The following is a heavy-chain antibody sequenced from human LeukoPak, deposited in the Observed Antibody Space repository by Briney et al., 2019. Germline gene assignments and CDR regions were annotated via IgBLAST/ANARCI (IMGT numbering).Heavy chain of an antibody. CDR1: GFTFSSYE. V-gene: IGHV3-48*03. Sequence: GGSLRLSCAASGFTFSSYEMNWVRQAPGKGLEWVSYISSSGSTIYYADSVKGRLTISRDNAKNSLYLQMNSLRAEDTAVYYCARGHKQYCSSTSCYPPRNSDEAFDIWGQGTMVTVSS. J-gene: IGHJ3*02. CDR2: ISSSGSTI. CDR3: ARGHKQYCSSTSCYPPRNSDEAFDI. D-gene: IGHD2-2*01.